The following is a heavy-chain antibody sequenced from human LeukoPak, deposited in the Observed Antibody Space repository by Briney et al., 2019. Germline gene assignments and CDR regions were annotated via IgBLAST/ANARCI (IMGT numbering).Heavy chain of an antibody. CDR2: INPNSGGT. CDR3: ARVGGSYYGNFDS. Sequence: SVKLSCKASGYTFIAYYMHWVRQAPGQGLEWMGLINPNSGGTNYAQKFQGRVTMPRDTSSSAAYMELGRLRSDDTAVYYCARVGGSYYGNFDSWGQGTRVTVSS. J-gene: IGHJ4*02. V-gene: IGHV1-2*02. CDR1: GYTFIAYY. D-gene: IGHD3-10*01.